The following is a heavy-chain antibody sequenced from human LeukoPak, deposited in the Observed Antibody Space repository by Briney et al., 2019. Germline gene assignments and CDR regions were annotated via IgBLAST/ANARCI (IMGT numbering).Heavy chain of an antibody. J-gene: IGHJ3*02. CDR3: ARGPYSYDSSGAFDI. V-gene: IGHV4-39*07. Sequence: SETLSLTCTVSGGSISSGSYYWSWIRQPPGKGLDWIGEITHSGSTNYNPSLKSRVAISVDTSKNQFSLKLSSVTAADTAVYFCARGPYSYDSSGAFDIWGQGTMVTVSS. CDR1: GGSISSGSYY. D-gene: IGHD3-22*01. CDR2: ITHSGST.